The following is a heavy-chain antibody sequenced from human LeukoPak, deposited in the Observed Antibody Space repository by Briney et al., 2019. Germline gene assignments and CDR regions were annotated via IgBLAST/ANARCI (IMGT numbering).Heavy chain of an antibody. V-gene: IGHV3-23*01. J-gene: IGHJ4*02. D-gene: IGHD5-18*01. CDR3: AKGNGYSYGRYYFDY. Sequence: GGSLRLSCAASGFTFSSYAMRWVRQAPGKGREWVSAITASGGNKYYADSVKGRFTISRDNSKNTLYLQVNSLRAEDTAVYYCAKGNGYSYGRYYFDYWGQGTLVTVSS. CDR1: GFTFSSYA. CDR2: ITASGGNK.